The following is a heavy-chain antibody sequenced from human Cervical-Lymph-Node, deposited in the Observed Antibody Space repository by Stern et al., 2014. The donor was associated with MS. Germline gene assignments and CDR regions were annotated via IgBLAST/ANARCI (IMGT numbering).Heavy chain of an antibody. Sequence: QMQLVQSGAEVKKPGASVKVSCKASAYTFTGYYIHWVRQAPGQGLEWMGQINPNSGGTSSAQKFQCRVTMTRDTSISTAYMELSRLRSDDTAVYYCARGGYNYGHDAFDIWGQGTMVTVSS. CDR2: INPNSGGT. V-gene: IGHV1-2*06. CDR3: ARGGYNYGHDAFDI. J-gene: IGHJ3*02. D-gene: IGHD5-18*01. CDR1: AYTFTGYY.